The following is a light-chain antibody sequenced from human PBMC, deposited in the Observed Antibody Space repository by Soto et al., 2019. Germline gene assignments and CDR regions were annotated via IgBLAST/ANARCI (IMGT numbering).Light chain of an antibody. J-gene: IGLJ3*02. Sequence: QSALTQPASVSGSPGQSITISCTGTSSDVGGYPYVSWCQQHPGKAPKLMIYDVGNRPSGVSNRFSGSKSGNTASLTISGLQAEDEADYYCVSYTTSSTRVFGGGTKLTVL. V-gene: IGLV2-14*03. CDR3: VSYTTSSTRV. CDR2: DVG. CDR1: SSDVGGYPY.